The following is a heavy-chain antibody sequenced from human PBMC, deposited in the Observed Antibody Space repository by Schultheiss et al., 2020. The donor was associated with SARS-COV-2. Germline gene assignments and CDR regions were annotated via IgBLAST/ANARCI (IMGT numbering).Heavy chain of an antibody. CDR2: IYYSGST. J-gene: IGHJ5*02. D-gene: IGHD6-19*01. Sequence: SQTLSLTCTVSGGSIRSYYWSWIRQPPGKGLDWIGYIYYSGSTNYNPSLKSRVTISVDTSKNQFSLKLSSVTAADTAVYYCARDSELAVAGSWFDPWGQGTLVTVAS. CDR1: GGSIRSYY. CDR3: ARDSELAVAGSWFDP. V-gene: IGHV4-59*01.